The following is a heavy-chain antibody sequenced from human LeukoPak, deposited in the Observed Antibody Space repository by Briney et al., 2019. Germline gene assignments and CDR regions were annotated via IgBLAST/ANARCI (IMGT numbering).Heavy chain of an antibody. V-gene: IGHV4-31*03. CDR2: IHYSGSA. J-gene: IGHJ4*02. CDR1: GGSISSGSYY. D-gene: IGHD3-10*01. Sequence: SQTLSLTCTVSGGSISSGSYYWTWIRQPPGKGLEWIGEIHYSGSATYNPSLKSRVTISVDTSKNQFSLKMNSVTAADTAVYYCARENIFGAGFDYWGQGTLVTVSS. CDR3: ARENIFGAGFDY.